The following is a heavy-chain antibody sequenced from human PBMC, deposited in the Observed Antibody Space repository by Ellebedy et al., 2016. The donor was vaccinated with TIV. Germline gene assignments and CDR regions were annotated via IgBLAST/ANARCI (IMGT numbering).Heavy chain of an antibody. CDR2: VKQDGREK. Sequence: GVSLKISCAASGFTFSNYWMTWVRQAPGKGLQWVANVKQDGREKPYVDSVKGRFTISRDNAKNSLYLQMNSLTAEDTAVYYCVQGGSMIGGPTPPYWGQGTLVTVSS. CDR3: VQGGSMIGGPTPPY. CDR1: GFTFSNYW. D-gene: IGHD3-22*01. J-gene: IGHJ4*02. V-gene: IGHV3-7*01.